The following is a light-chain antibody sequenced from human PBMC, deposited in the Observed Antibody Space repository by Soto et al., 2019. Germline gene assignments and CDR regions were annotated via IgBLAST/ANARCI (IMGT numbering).Light chain of an antibody. Sequence: IVLTQSPGTLSLSPGERATLSCRASQSVSSSYLAWYQQKPGQAPRLLIYGASSRDTGIPDRFSGSGSGTDFTLTISRLEPEDFAVYYCQQYGSSPLWTFGQGTMV. CDR1: QSVSSSY. CDR3: QQYGSSPLWT. J-gene: IGKJ1*01. CDR2: GAS. V-gene: IGKV3-20*01.